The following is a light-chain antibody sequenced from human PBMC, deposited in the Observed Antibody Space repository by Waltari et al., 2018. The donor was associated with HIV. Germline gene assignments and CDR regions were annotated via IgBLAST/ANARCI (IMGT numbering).Light chain of an antibody. CDR1: NLGDNN. CDR3: QTWDSSTGV. V-gene: IGLV3-1*01. J-gene: IGLJ1*01. Sequence: SYEVTQPPSVSVSPGQTASITCSGDNLGDNNAFWYQQKPGQSPVLVIYQDDKRPSGIPERVSGSNSGNTATLTISGTQAMDEADYYCQTWDSSTGVFGTGTKVTVL. CDR2: QDD.